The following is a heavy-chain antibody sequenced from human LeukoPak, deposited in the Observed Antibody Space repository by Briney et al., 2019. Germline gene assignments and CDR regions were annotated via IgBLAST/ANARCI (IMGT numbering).Heavy chain of an antibody. J-gene: IGHJ4*02. Sequence: GGSLRLSCAASGFIFTNFEMNWVRQAPGKGLEWVSYISYSGSTTSYADSVKGRFTISRDNSKSTLYLQMNSLRAEDTAVYYCARVAVRERPLFSTFALPIDYWGQGTLVTVSS. CDR2: ISYSGSTT. D-gene: IGHD1-26*01. CDR3: ARVAVRERPLFSTFALPIDY. CDR1: GFIFTNFE. V-gene: IGHV3-48*03.